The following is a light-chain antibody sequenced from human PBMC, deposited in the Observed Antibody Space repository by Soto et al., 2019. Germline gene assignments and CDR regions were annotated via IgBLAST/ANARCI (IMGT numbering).Light chain of an antibody. CDR2: GAS. CDR1: QSVSSSY. CDR3: QQDGSSPMT. V-gene: IGKV3-20*01. Sequence: EIVLTQSPGTLSLSPGERATLSCRASQSVSSSYLAWYQQKPGQAPRLLIYGASSRATGIPDRFSGSGSGTDFTLTISRLEPEYFAVYYCQQDGSSPMTFGQGTKVEIK. J-gene: IGKJ1*01.